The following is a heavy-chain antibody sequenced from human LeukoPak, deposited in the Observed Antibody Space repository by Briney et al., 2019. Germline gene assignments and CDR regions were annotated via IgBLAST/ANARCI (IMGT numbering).Heavy chain of an antibody. V-gene: IGHV4-31*03. Sequence: PSETLSLTCTVSGGSISSGGYYWSWIRQHPGKGLEWIGYIYYSGSTYYNPSLKSRVTISVDTSKNQFSLKLSSVTAADTAVYYCARGDYYGSGSYSWFDPWGQGTLVTVSS. CDR3: ARGDYYGSGSYSWFDP. J-gene: IGHJ5*02. CDR1: GGSISSGGYY. CDR2: IYYSGST. D-gene: IGHD3-10*01.